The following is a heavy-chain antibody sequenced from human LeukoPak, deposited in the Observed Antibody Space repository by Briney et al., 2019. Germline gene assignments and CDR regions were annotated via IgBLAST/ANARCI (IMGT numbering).Heavy chain of an antibody. CDR1: GYTFTSYG. Sequence: ASVKVSCKASGYTFTSYGISWVRQAPGQGLEWMGWISAYNGNTSYAQKLQGRVTMTTDTSTSTAYMELRSLRSDDTAVYYCARAYVEMATIPSYYFDYWGQGTLVTVSS. J-gene: IGHJ4*02. CDR3: ARAYVEMATIPSYYFDY. V-gene: IGHV1-18*01. CDR2: ISAYNGNT. D-gene: IGHD5-24*01.